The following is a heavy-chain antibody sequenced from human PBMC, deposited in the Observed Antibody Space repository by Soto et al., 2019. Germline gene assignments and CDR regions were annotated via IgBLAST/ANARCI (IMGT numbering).Heavy chain of an antibody. CDR1: GYTFTIYY. Sequence: ASVNVSTASCGYTFTIYYMHWVRQAPGQGLEWMGIINPSGGSTSYAQKFQGRVTMTRDTSTSTVYMELSSLRSEDTAVYYCARVHLGELSPFDYWGQGTLVTVSS. V-gene: IGHV1-46*03. J-gene: IGHJ4*02. D-gene: IGHD3-16*02. CDR3: ARVHLGELSPFDY. CDR2: INPSGGST.